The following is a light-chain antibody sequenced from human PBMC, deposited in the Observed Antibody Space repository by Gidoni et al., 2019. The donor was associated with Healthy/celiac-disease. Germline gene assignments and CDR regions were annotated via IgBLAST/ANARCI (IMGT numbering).Light chain of an antibody. CDR1: QSVRSY. CDR3: QQRSNWPPGRLT. Sequence: EIVLTPSPATLSLSPGERATLSCRASQSVRSYLAWYQQKPGQAPRLLIYDASNRATGIPARFSGSGSGTDFTLTISSLEPEDFAVYYCQQRSNWPPGRLTFGGGTKVEIK. CDR2: DAS. J-gene: IGKJ4*01. V-gene: IGKV3-11*01.